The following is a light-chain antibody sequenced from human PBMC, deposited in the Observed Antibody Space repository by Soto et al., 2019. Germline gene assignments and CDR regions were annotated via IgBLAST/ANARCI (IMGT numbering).Light chain of an antibody. J-gene: IGKJ2*01. CDR1: QSVSSK. Sequence: EIVMTQSPATLSVSPGERATLSSRASQSVSSKLAWYQQKPGQAPRLLINGASTRATGIPARFSGSGSGTEFTLTISSLQSEDFAVYYCQQYNNWPRTFGQGTKLEI. CDR2: GAS. V-gene: IGKV3-15*01. CDR3: QQYNNWPRT.